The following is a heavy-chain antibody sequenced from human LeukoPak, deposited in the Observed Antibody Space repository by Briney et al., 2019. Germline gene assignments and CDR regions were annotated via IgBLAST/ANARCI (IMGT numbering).Heavy chain of an antibody. V-gene: IGHV4-59*02. J-gene: IGHJ4*02. D-gene: IGHD5-12*01. CDR2: IYYTET. CDR3: ARGTGYPYYFDY. Sequence: SETLSLTCTVSGGSVSNYYWSWIRQSPGKGLEWIGYIYYTETSYNPSLKSRVTISADTSKNQFSLKLYSVTAADTAVYYCARGTGYPYYFDYWGQGTLVTVSS. CDR1: GGSVSNYY.